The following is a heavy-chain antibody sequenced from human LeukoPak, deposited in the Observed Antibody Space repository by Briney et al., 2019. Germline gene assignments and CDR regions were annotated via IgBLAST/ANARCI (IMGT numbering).Heavy chain of an antibody. CDR1: GYTFTGYY. V-gene: IGHV1-2*04. CDR3: ARAPDAFDI. CDR2: INPNSGGT. Sequence: ASVKVSCNASGYTFTGYYLHWVRQAPGQGLEWMGWINPNSGGTNYTRKFQGWVTMTRDTSSSTAYMELSRLRSDDTAVYYCARAPDAFDIWGQGTMVTVSS. J-gene: IGHJ3*02.